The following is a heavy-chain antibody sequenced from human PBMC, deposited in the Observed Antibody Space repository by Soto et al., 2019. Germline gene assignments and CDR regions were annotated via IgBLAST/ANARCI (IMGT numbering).Heavy chain of an antibody. D-gene: IGHD2-15*01. CDR1: GGTFSSYA. V-gene: IGHV1-69*01. CDR2: IIPIFGTA. J-gene: IGHJ4*02. CDR3: ARLTLGYCSGGSCPVDY. Sequence: QVQLVQSGAEVKKPGSSVKVSCKASGGTFSSYAISWVRQAPGQGLEWMGGIIPIFGTANYAQKFPGRVTITADESTSTAYMELSSLRSEDTAVYYCARLTLGYCSGGSCPVDYWGQGTLVTVSS.